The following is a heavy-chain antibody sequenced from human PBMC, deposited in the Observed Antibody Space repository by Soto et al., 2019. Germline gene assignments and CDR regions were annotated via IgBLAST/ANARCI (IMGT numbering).Heavy chain of an antibody. V-gene: IGHV1-18*04. CDR3: ARVRPPLRWLFYGWYYFDY. CDR1: GYTFTSYG. Sequence: ASVKVSCKASGYTFTSYGISWVRQAPGQGLEWMGWISAYNGNTNYAQKLQGRVTMTTDTSTSTAYMELRSLRSDDTAVYYCARVRPPLRWLFYGWYYFDYWGQGTLVTVSS. D-gene: IGHD3-9*01. CDR2: ISAYNGNT. J-gene: IGHJ4*02.